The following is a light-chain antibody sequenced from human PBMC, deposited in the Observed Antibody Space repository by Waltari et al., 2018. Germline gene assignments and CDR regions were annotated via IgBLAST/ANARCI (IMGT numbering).Light chain of an antibody. V-gene: IGKV3-11*01. CDR1: QSVNNF. Sequence: EIVLTQSPATLSLSPGERATLSCRASQSVNNFLGWYQQKPGQAPRLLIFDASNRVAGIPARFSGSGSRTDFTLTISSLEPEDFAVYYCQQNRDWPLTFGGGTRVEIK. CDR2: DAS. CDR3: QQNRDWPLT. J-gene: IGKJ4*01.